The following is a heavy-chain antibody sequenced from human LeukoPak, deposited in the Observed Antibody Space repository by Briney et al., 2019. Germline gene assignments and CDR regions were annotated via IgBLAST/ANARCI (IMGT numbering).Heavy chain of an antibody. D-gene: IGHD6-25*01. V-gene: IGHV3-48*04. Sequence: GGSLRLSCAASGLTISSSSLNWVRQVPGKGLEWVSYISRTGTTRYYADSVKGRFTISRDSAANSLFLQMNSLRVDDTAVYYCARNSGQRAWYYMDAWGKGTTVIVSS. J-gene: IGHJ6*03. CDR2: ISRTGTTR. CDR1: GLTISSSS. CDR3: ARNSGQRAWYYMDA.